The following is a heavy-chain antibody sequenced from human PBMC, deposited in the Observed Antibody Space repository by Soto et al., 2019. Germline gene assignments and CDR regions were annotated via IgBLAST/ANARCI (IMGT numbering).Heavy chain of an antibody. CDR3: ARDRLAYCGGDCYSGFDY. V-gene: IGHV1-69*01. D-gene: IGHD2-21*02. Sequence: QVQLVQSGAEVKKPGSSVKVSCTASGGTFSSYAISWVRQAPGQGLEWMGGIIPIFGTANYAQKFQGRVTITADESTSTAYMELSSLRSEDTAVYYCARDRLAYCGGDCYSGFDYWGQGTLVTVSS. J-gene: IGHJ4*02. CDR1: GGTFSSYA. CDR2: IIPIFGTA.